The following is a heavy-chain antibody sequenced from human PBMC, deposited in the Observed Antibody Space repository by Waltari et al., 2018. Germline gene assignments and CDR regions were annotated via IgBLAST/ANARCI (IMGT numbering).Heavy chain of an antibody. J-gene: IGHJ4*02. CDR1: GFTFSSYS. D-gene: IGHD3-3*01. CDR3: ARGPYDFWSGYYTFFDY. V-gene: IGHV3-48*04. Sequence: EVQLVESGGGLVQPGGSLRLSCAASGFTFSSYSMNWVRQAPGKGLEWVSYISSSSSTIYYADSVKGRFTISRDNAKNSLYLQMNSLRAEDTAVYYCARGPYDFWSGYYTFFDYWGQGTLVTVSS. CDR2: ISSSSSTI.